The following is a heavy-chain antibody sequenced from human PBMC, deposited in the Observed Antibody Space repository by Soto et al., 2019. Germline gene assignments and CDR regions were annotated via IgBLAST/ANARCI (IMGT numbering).Heavy chain of an antibody. V-gene: IGHV3-48*03. CDR2: ISSSGSTI. J-gene: IGHJ6*02. CDR1: GFTFSSYE. Sequence: GGSLRLSCAASGFTFSSYEMNWVRQAPGKGLGWVSYISSSGSTIYYADSVKGRFTISRDNAKNSLYLQMNSLRAEDTAVYYCARGSVDGMDVWGQGTTVTVSS. CDR3: ARGSVDGMDV.